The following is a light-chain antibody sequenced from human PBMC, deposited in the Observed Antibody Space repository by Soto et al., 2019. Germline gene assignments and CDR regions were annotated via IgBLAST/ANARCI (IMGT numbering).Light chain of an antibody. Sequence: GDRVTITCRASQSISTWLAWYQQKPGKAPKLLIYGASSLASGVPSRFSGSGSGTEFTLTISSLQPDDFATYYCQQYNSYRTFGQGTKVDIK. J-gene: IGKJ1*01. CDR3: QQYNSYRT. CDR1: QSISTW. CDR2: GAS. V-gene: IGKV1-5*01.